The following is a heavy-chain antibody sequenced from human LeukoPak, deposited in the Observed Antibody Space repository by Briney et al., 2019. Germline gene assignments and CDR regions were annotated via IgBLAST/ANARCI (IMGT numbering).Heavy chain of an antibody. CDR1: GYTLTELS. D-gene: IGHD1-26*01. J-gene: IGHJ3*02. V-gene: IGHV1-24*01. CDR2: FDPKEGDI. Sequence: ASVTLSCKVSGYTLTELSMHWVRQAHGKGLERMGGFDPKEGDIAYAQKLQGRGTMTEDTSTDTDFIELSSLRSEDTAVYYCATDYSGNCGVENGFDIWGQGTLVTVSS. CDR3: ATDYSGNCGVENGFDI.